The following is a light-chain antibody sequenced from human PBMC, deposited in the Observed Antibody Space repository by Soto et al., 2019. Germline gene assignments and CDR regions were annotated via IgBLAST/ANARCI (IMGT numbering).Light chain of an antibody. CDR1: GGSIANNY. Sequence: NFMLTQPHSVSESPGKTVTISCTRSGGSIANNYVQWYQQRPGSAPTPVIFQDNERPSGVPDRFSGSIDSSSNSASLTISGLRTEDEADYYCHSYDSSAHWMFGGGTKVTVL. J-gene: IGLJ3*02. CDR3: HSYDSSAHWM. CDR2: QDN. V-gene: IGLV6-57*04.